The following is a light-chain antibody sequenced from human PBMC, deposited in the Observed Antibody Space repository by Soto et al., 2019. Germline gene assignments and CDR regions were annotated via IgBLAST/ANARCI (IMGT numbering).Light chain of an antibody. CDR1: QSLLHSNGYNY. J-gene: IGKJ1*01. CDR3: MQTIQLPWT. CDR2: EVS. V-gene: IGKV2D-29*02. Sequence: DMGMTQSPLSLTVTPGEPASISFRSSQSLLHSNGYNYLDWYLQKPGQSPQLLIYEVSNRFSGVPDRFSGSGSGTDFTLKISRVEAEDVGVYYCMQTIQLPWTFGQGTKVDIK.